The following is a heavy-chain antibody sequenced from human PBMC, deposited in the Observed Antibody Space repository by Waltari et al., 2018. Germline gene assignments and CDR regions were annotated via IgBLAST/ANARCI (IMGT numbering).Heavy chain of an antibody. Sequence: QVQLVQSGAEVKKPGSSVKVSCKASGGTFSSYAISWVRQAPGHGLEWMGGIIPIFGTANYAQKFQGRVTITADESTSTAYKELSSLRSEDTAVYYCASSPTIFGVVTPTYYFDYWGQGTLVTVSS. J-gene: IGHJ4*02. CDR3: ASSPTIFGVVTPTYYFDY. V-gene: IGHV1-69*01. D-gene: IGHD3-3*01. CDR1: GGTFSSYA. CDR2: IIPIFGTA.